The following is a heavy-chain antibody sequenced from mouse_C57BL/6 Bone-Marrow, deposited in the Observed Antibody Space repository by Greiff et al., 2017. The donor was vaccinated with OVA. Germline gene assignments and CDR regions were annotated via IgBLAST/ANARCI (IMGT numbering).Heavy chain of an antibody. CDR3: ARSALRLVRGNAMDY. CDR2: IYPGNGDT. Sequence: LQQSGAELVRPGASVKMSCKASGYTFTSYNMHWVKQTPRQGLEWIGAIYPGNGDTSYNQKFKGKATLTVDKSSSTAYMQLSSLTSEDSAVYFGARSALRLVRGNAMDYWGQGTSVTVSS. D-gene: IGHD1-2*01. J-gene: IGHJ4*01. V-gene: IGHV1-12*01. CDR1: GYTFTSYN.